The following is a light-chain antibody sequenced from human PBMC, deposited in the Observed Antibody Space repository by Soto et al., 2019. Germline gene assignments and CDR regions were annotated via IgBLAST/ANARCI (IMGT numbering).Light chain of an antibody. Sequence: IQMTQSPSSVSASVGDSVTITCRASQVISSWLAWYQVKLGKAPKLLIYGASNRESGVPSRFSASESGTLFTLTINSLQPEDFATYYCQQASSFPLTFGGGTTVEI. CDR2: GAS. J-gene: IGKJ4*01. CDR1: QVISSW. CDR3: QQASSFPLT. V-gene: IGKV1-12*01.